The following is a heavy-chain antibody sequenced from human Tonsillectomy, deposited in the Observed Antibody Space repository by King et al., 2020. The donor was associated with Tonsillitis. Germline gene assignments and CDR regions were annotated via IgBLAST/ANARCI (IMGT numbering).Heavy chain of an antibody. D-gene: IGHD2-21*01. V-gene: IGHV3-23*04. J-gene: IGHJ5*02. CDR1: GFTFSNFA. Sequence: VQLVESGGGLVQPGGSLRLSCAASGFTFSNFAMNWVRQAPGKGLQWVSVISGSGGSTYYADSVKGRFTISRDNSKNTLYLQMNSLRGEDTAVYYCAKDWPGIRVNWFDPWGQGTLVTVSS. CDR2: ISGSGGST. CDR3: AKDWPGIRVNWFDP.